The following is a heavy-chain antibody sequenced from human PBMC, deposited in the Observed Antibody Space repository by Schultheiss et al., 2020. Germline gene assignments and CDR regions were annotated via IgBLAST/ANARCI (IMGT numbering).Heavy chain of an antibody. CDR2: ISYDGSNK. V-gene: IGHV3-30*04. CDR3: AAAGTYYYYYGMDV. D-gene: IGHD6-13*01. Sequence: GGSLRLSCAASGFTFSSYAMHWVRQAPGKGLEWVAVISYDGSNKYYADSVKGRFTISRDNSKNTLYLQMNSLRAEDTAVYYCAAAGTYYYYYGMDVWGQGTTVTVSS. CDR1: GFTFSSYA. J-gene: IGHJ6*02.